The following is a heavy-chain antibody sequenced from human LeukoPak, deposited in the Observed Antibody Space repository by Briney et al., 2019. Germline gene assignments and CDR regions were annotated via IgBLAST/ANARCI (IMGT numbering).Heavy chain of an antibody. CDR2: IKQDGSEK. J-gene: IGHJ4*02. CDR1: GFTFSSYC. CDR3: ARATVIHHYFDY. Sequence: GGSLRLSCAASGFTFSSYCMNWVRQAPGRGLEWVANIKQDGSEKYYVDSVKGRFTISRDNAKNSLYLQMNSLRAEDTAVYYCARATVIHHYFDYWGQGTLVTVSS. V-gene: IGHV3-7*01. D-gene: IGHD4-17*01.